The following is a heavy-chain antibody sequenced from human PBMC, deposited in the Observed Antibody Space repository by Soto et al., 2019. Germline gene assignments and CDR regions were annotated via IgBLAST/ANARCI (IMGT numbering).Heavy chain of an antibody. J-gene: IGHJ4*02. CDR3: ARRRYADWAFDY. Sequence: SETLSLTCFVSGGSISGYYGSWVRQPPGKGLEWIGYIYYSGSTTYNSSLKGRVTMSVDTSKNQFSLELSSVTAADTAVYYCARRRYADWAFDYWGQGTQVTVSS. CDR2: IYYSGST. CDR1: GGSISGYY. D-gene: IGHD3-9*01. V-gene: IGHV4-59*08.